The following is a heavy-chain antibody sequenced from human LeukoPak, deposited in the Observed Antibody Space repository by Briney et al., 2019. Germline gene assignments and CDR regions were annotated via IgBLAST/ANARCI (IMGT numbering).Heavy chain of an antibody. Sequence: GSLRLSCAASGFTFSSYAMHWVRQAPGKGLKWVAVISYDGSNKYYADSVKGRFTISRDNSKNTLYLQMNSLRAEDTAVYYCARSQTYYYDSSGFAPFDYWGQGTLVTVSS. V-gene: IGHV3-30*04. J-gene: IGHJ4*02. D-gene: IGHD3-22*01. CDR3: ARSQTYYYDSSGFAPFDY. CDR2: ISYDGSNK. CDR1: GFTFSSYA.